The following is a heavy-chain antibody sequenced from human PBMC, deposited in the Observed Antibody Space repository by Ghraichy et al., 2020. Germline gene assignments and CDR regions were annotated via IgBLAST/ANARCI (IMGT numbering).Heavy chain of an antibody. CDR3: ARGGRITIFGVEHTIDP. CDR1: GYTFTNYD. CDR2: MNPNTGNT. Sequence: ASVKVSCKASGYTFTNYDINWVRQAPGQGLEWMGWMNPNTGNTGYVKNFKGRVTMTRDTSTSTAYMELSSLTSEDTAIYYCARGGRITIFGVEHTIDPWGQGTLVIVST. D-gene: IGHD3-3*01. V-gene: IGHV1-8*01. J-gene: IGHJ5*02.